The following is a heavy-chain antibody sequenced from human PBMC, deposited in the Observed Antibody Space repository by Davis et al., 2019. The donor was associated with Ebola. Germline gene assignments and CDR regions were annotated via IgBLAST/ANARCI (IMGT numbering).Heavy chain of an antibody. CDR3: ARLDYSGHYFDY. Sequence: AASVPVSCQASGYSFSHYKIHWVRQPPGQRLEWMGWINPANHETMYSERFQGRVTINSDTSATTIDVGLSSLTSEDTAVYFCARLDYSGHYFDYWGQGTLATVSS. D-gene: IGHD4-11*01. CDR1: GYSFSHYK. J-gene: IGHJ4*02. V-gene: IGHV1-3*01. CDR2: INPANHET.